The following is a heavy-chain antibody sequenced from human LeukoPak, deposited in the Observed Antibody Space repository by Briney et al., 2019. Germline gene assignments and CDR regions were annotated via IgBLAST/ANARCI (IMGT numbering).Heavy chain of an antibody. V-gene: IGHV4-59*01. CDR1: GGSISSYY. D-gene: IGHD3-9*01. J-gene: IGHJ4*02. CDR2: IYYSGST. Sequence: SETLSLTCTVSGGSISSYYWSRIRQPPGKGLEWIGYIYYSGSTNYNPSLKSRVTISVDTSKNQFSLKLSSVTAADTAVYYCAREGSGRYFDWLPPDYWGQGTLVTVSS. CDR3: AREGSGRYFDWLPPDY.